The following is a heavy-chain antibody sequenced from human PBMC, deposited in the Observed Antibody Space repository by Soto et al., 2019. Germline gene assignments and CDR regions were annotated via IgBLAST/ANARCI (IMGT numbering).Heavy chain of an antibody. D-gene: IGHD3-22*01. V-gene: IGHV3-21*01. J-gene: IGHJ3*02. CDR2: ISSSSSYI. CDR1: GFTFSSYS. Sequence: GGSLRLSCAASGFTFSSYSMNWVRQAPGKGLEWVSSISSSSSYIYYADSVKGRFTISRDNAKNSLYLQMNSLRAEDTAVYYCASRDESYDSSGYGRAFDIWGQGTMVTVSS. CDR3: ASRDESYDSSGYGRAFDI.